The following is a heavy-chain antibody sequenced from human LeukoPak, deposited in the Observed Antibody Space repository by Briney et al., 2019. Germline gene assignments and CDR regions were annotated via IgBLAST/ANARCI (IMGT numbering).Heavy chain of an antibody. Sequence: SETLSLTCTVSGDTISSRRFFWAWIRQPPGKGLEWIASLSDRGSPKYSPSFQSRVSIFTDTAKNQLSLNLRSVTAADTAVYYCARDANYRDRSGYPSPFDFRGQGILVTVSS. J-gene: IGHJ4*02. V-gene: IGHV4-39*02. CDR1: GDTISSRRFF. D-gene: IGHD6-19*01. CDR3: ARDANYRDRSGYPSPFDF. CDR2: LSDRGSP.